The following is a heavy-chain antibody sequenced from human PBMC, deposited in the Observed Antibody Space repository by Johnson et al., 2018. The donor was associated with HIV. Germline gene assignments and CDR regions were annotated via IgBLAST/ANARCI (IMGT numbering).Heavy chain of an antibody. V-gene: IGHV3-30*14. D-gene: IGHD4-17*01. CDR1: GFTFSSYA. Sequence: QVQLVESGGGVVQPGRSLRLSCAASGFTFSSYAMHWVRQAPGKGLAWVAVISYDGSNKYYADSVKGRFTISRDNSKNTLYLQMNSLRAEDTAVYYCASRYGDYGLGAFDIWGQGTLVTVSS. J-gene: IGHJ3*02. CDR3: ASRYGDYGLGAFDI. CDR2: ISYDGSNK.